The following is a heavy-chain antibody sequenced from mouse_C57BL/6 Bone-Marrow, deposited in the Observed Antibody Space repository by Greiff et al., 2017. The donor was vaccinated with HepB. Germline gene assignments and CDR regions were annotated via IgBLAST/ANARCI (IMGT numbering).Heavy chain of an antibody. J-gene: IGHJ4*01. Sequence: QVQLQQPGAELVKPGASVKLSCKASGYTFTSYWMQWVKQRPGQGLEWIGEIDPSDSYTNYNQKFKGKATLTVDTSSSTAYMQLSSLTSEDSAVYYCARSLAHYYAMDYWGQGTSVTVSS. D-gene: IGHD6-1*01. CDR1: GYTFTSYW. CDR3: ARSLAHYYAMDY. CDR2: IDPSDSYT. V-gene: IGHV1-50*01.